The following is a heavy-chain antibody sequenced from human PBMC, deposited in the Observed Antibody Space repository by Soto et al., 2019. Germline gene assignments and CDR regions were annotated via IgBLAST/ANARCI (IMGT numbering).Heavy chain of an antibody. CDR3: GGHFNGGLVLGASPPGGDNYGWDV. Sequence: QVQLVQSGAEVKKPGSSVKVSCKASGGTFSRYTFTWVRQAPGQGLEWMGRIIPILDIPNYAQNFQGRVTITADKSPSHAYIEVSGLTLDGPAVFCCGGHFNGGLVLGASPPGGDNYGWDVWGQGTTVTVSS. J-gene: IGHJ6*02. V-gene: IGHV1-69*02. D-gene: IGHD2-15*01. CDR1: GGTFSRYT. CDR2: IIPILDIP.